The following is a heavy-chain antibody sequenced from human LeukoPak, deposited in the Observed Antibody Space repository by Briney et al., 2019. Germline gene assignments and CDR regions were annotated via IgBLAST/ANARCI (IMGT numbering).Heavy chain of an antibody. V-gene: IGHV4-59*08. D-gene: IGHD3-22*01. J-gene: IGHJ4*02. Sequence: PSETLSLTCTVSGGSISSYYWSWIRQPPGKGLEWIGYIYYSGSTYYNPSLKSRVTISVDTSKNQFSLRLSSVTAADTAVYYCARGYYDSSGYSTVDFDYWGQGTLVTVSS. CDR1: GGSISSYY. CDR3: ARGYYDSSGYSTVDFDY. CDR2: IYYSGST.